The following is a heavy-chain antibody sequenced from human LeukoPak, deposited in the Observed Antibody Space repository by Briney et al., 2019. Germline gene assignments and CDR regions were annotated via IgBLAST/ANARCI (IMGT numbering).Heavy chain of an antibody. D-gene: IGHD2-2*01. Sequence: ASVKVSCKASGYTFTSYDINWVRQATGQGLEWMGWMNPNSGNTGYAQKFQGRVTMTRNTSISTAYMELSSLRSEDTAVYYCAKDRAGDIVVVGQKYYFDYWGQGTLVTVSS. CDR3: AKDRAGDIVVVGQKYYFDY. J-gene: IGHJ4*02. V-gene: IGHV1-8*01. CDR2: MNPNSGNT. CDR1: GYTFTSYD.